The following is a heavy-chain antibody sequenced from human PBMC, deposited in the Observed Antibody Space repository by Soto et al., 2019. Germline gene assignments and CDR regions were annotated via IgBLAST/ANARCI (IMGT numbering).Heavy chain of an antibody. Sequence: VQLVESGGGVVQPGRSLRLSCAASGFTFSNYAMHWVRQAPGKGLEWVAVVSYDGKNEYYADSVKGRFTISRDNSKNMLYLQVDSLRAEDTAVYYCARDSRADGYNYDYFDFWGQGTLVTVSS. CDR1: GFTFSNYA. V-gene: IGHV3-30*04. D-gene: IGHD5-12*01. CDR2: VSYDGKNE. CDR3: ARDSRADGYNYDYFDF. J-gene: IGHJ4*02.